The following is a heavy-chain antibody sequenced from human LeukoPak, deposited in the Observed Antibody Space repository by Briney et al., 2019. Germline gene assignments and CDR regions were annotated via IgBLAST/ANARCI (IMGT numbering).Heavy chain of an antibody. Sequence: PGGSLRLSCAASGFTFSNYAMSWVRQAPGKGLEWVSAIVSGGGSTNYADSVEGRFTISKDIARNTLYLQMNSLRVGDTAVYYCAKRRYGSYGDFDVWGRGTLVTVSS. V-gene: IGHV3-23*01. D-gene: IGHD1-26*01. CDR1: GFTFSNYA. J-gene: IGHJ4*02. CDR3: AKRRYGSYGDFDV. CDR2: IVSGGGST.